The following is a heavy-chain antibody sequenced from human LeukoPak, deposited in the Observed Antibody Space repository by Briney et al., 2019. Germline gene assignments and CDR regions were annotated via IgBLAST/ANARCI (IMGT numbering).Heavy chain of an antibody. CDR2: IYTSGST. V-gene: IGHV4-61*02. J-gene: IGHJ4*02. CDR1: GGSISSGSYY. Sequence: SETLSLTCTVSGGSISSGSYYWSWLRQPDGKGLEWIGRIYTSGSTNYNPSLKSRVTISVDTSKNQFSLKLSSVTAADTAVYYCARGALGNTAMAPFDYWGQGTLVTVSS. CDR3: ARGALGNTAMAPFDY. D-gene: IGHD5-18*01.